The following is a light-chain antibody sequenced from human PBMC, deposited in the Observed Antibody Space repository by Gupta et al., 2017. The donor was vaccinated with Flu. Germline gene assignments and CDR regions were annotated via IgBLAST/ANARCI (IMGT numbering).Light chain of an antibody. Sequence: QSVLTQPPSASGTPGQRVTISCSGSSSNLGSEDFYWYQQLPGTAPKLLIYHNSQRPSGVPDRFSGSRSGTSASLAISGLRSDDEADYYCATWDDNVRTWVFGGGTKVTVL. CDR1: SSNLGSED. CDR3: ATWDDNVRTWV. CDR2: HNS. V-gene: IGLV1-47*01. J-gene: IGLJ3*02.